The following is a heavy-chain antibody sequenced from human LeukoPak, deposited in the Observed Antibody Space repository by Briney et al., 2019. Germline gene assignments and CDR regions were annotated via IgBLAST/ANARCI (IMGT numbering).Heavy chain of an antibody. CDR3: ARAKYYDSSGYYQGFFDY. D-gene: IGHD3-22*01. CDR1: GFTFSSYA. Sequence: PGGSLRLSRAASGFTFSSYAMHCVRQAPGKGLEYVSAISSNGGRTYYAHSVKGRFTISRDTSKNTLYLHMGSVRDENTAVYYCARAKYYDSSGYYQGFFDYWGQGTLVTVSS. CDR2: ISSNGGRT. J-gene: IGHJ4*02. V-gene: IGHV3-64*01.